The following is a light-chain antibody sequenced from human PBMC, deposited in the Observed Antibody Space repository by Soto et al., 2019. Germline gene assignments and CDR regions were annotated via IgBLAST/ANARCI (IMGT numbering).Light chain of an antibody. CDR1: QSISGW. CDR3: HQYHSFNYT. V-gene: IGKV1-5*03. J-gene: IGKJ2*01. Sequence: DIQMTQSPSTLSASVGDRVTITCRASQSISGWLAWYQQKPGKAPKLLIYKTSTLDSGVPSRFSGSGSRTEFTLTISSLQPDDFATYYCHQYHSFNYTFGQGTKLDIK. CDR2: KTS.